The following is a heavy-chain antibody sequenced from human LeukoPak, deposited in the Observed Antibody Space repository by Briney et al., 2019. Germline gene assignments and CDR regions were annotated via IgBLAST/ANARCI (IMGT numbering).Heavy chain of an antibody. V-gene: IGHV1-69*05. CDR2: IIPIFGTA. CDR3: ARSWGYCSSTSCSSYFDY. Sequence: GSSVKVSCKASGGTFSSYAISWVRQAPGQGLEWMGGIIPIFGTANYAQKFQGRVTITTDESTSTAYMELSSLRSEDTAVYYCARSWGYCSSTSCSSYFDYWGQGTLVTVSS. CDR1: GGTFSSYA. D-gene: IGHD2-2*01. J-gene: IGHJ4*02.